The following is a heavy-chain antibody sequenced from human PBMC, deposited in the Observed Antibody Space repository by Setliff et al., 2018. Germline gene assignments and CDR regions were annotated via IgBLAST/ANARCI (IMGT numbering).Heavy chain of an antibody. Sequence: SETLSLTFNVSGASVSSHYWDWIRQPPGKGLEWIGFISYSGITTYNVSLKSRVSISVDTSKNQLSLTLSSVTAADTAVYYCVREGYSEYFQDWGRGTLVTVSS. D-gene: IGHD1-1*01. V-gene: IGHV4-59*02. J-gene: IGHJ1*01. CDR2: ISYSGIT. CDR1: GASVSSHY. CDR3: VREGYSEYFQD.